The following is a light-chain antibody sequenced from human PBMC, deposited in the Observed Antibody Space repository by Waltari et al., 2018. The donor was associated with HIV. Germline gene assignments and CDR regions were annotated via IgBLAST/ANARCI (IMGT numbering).Light chain of an antibody. J-gene: IGKJ1*01. CDR1: QSVSSN. V-gene: IGKV3-15*01. CDR2: GAS. CDR3: QQYNNWPPWT. Sequence: EIVMTQSPATLSVSPGERATLSCRASQSVSSNLAWYQQKPGHAPRLLIYGASTRATGIPARFSGSGSGTYFTLTISSLQSEDFAVYYCQQYNNWPPWTFGQGTKVEIK.